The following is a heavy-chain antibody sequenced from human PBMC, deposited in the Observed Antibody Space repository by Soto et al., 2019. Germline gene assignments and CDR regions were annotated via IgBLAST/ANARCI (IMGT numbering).Heavy chain of an antibody. CDR3: AKFRAGLGSQTDS. J-gene: IGHJ4*02. Sequence: EVQLLESGGNLVQPGGSLRLSCAASGFTFSSYAMSWVRQAPGKGLEWVSTVGVSGATTYYTDSVKGRFTISRDNSNNPLFLQMHSLRAEDTAIYYCAKFRAGLGSQTDSWGQGTLVTVSS. CDR1: GFTFSSYA. D-gene: IGHD3-10*01. CDR2: VGVSGATT. V-gene: IGHV3-23*01.